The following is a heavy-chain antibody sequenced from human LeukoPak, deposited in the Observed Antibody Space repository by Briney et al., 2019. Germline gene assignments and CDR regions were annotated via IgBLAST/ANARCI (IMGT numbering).Heavy chain of an antibody. CDR3: AKDPEYCSSTSCYNYYYYMDV. V-gene: IGHV3-30*02. D-gene: IGHD2-2*01. CDR1: GFTFDNFA. Sequence: SGGSLRLSCAASGFTFDNFALHWVRQAPGKGLEWVAFIRYDGSNKYYADSVKGRFTISRDNSKNTLYLQMNSLRAEDTAVYYCAKDPEYCSSTSCYNYYYYMDVWGKGTTVTVSS. J-gene: IGHJ6*03. CDR2: IRYDGSNK.